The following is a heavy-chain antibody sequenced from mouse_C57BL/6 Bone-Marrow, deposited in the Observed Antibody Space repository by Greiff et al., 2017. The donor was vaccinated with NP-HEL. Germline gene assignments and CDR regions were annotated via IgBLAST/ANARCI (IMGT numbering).Heavy chain of an antibody. V-gene: IGHV1-61*01. CDR1: GYTFTSYW. CDR3: ARTYSNPFAY. D-gene: IGHD2-5*01. Sequence: QVQLQQPGAELVRPGSSVKLSCKASGYTFTSYWMDWVKQRPGQGLEWIGNIYPSDSETNYNQKFKDKATLTVDKSSSTAYMQLSSLTSEYSAVYYCARTYSNPFAYWGQGTLVTVSA. CDR2: IYPSDSET. J-gene: IGHJ3*01.